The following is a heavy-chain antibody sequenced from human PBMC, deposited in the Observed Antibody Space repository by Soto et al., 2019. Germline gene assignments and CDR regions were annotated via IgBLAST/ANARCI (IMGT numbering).Heavy chain of an antibody. V-gene: IGHV1-69*12. CDR1: GGTFSSYA. D-gene: IGHD2-15*01. J-gene: IGHJ3*02. CDR3: ARGLGEYCSGGSCYSDAFDI. Sequence: QVQLVQSGAEVKKPGSSVKVSCKASGGTFSSYAISWVRQAPGQGLEWMGGIIPIFGTANYAQKFQGRVTITADDSTSTAYMELSSLRSEDTVVYYCARGLGEYCSGGSCYSDAFDIWGQGTMVTVSS. CDR2: IIPIFGTA.